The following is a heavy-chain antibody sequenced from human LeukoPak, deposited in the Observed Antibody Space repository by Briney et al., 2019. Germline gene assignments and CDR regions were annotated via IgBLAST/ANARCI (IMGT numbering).Heavy chain of an antibody. Sequence: PSETLSLTCTVSGGSISSYYWSWIRQPPGKRLEWIGYIYYSGSTNYNPSLKSRVTISVDTSKNQFSLKLSSVTAADTAVYYCARDNYGSGSYYNGGFDYWGQGTLVTVSS. J-gene: IGHJ4*02. V-gene: IGHV4-59*01. D-gene: IGHD3-10*01. CDR2: IYYSGST. CDR3: ARDNYGSGSYYNGGFDY. CDR1: GGSISSYY.